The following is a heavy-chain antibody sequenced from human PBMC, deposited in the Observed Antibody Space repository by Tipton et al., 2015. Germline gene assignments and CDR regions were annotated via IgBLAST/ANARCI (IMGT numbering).Heavy chain of an antibody. J-gene: IGHJ3*02. CDR1: GFNFSNAW. CDR2: IKRKTDGGTI. V-gene: IGHV3-15*07. CDR3: STDKDCGGHTCNFGIAFDI. D-gene: IGHD2-21*01. Sequence: SLRLSCAASGFNFSNAWMNWVRQAPGKGLEWVGRIKRKTDGGTIDYAVSVKGRFTVSRDDSRNSLFLQMNSLKTEDTAVYYCSTDKDCGGHTCNFGIAFDIWGLGTMVTVSS.